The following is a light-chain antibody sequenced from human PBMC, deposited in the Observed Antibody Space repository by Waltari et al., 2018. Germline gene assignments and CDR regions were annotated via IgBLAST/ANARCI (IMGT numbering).Light chain of an antibody. J-gene: IGLJ1*01. Sequence: SPGQSVTISCTGTSSDVGGYNYVSWYQQHPGKAPKLMIYEVSKRPSGVPDRFSGSKSGNTASLTVSGLQAEDEADYYCSSYAGSNNFFYVFGTGTKVTVL. CDR3: SSYAGSNNFFYV. V-gene: IGLV2-8*01. CDR1: SSDVGGYNY. CDR2: EVS.